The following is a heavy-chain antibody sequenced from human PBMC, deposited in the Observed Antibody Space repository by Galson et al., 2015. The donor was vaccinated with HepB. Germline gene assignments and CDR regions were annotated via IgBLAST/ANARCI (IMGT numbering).Heavy chain of an antibody. V-gene: IGHV3-11*06. D-gene: IGHD3-10*01. CDR1: GFTFSDYY. CDR3: ARVYFGSGSSSAYWYFDL. J-gene: IGHJ2*01. CDR2: ISSSSTYT. Sequence: SLRLSCAASGFTFSDYYMSWIRQAPGKGLEWVSYISSSSTYTNYADSVKGRFTISRDNAQNSLYLQMNSLRDEDTAVYYCARVYFGSGSSSAYWYFDLWGRGALVTVSS.